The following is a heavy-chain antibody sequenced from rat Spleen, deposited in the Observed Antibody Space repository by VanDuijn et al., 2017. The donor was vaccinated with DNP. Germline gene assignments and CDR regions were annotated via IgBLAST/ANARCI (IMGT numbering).Heavy chain of an antibody. V-gene: IGHV3-3*01. J-gene: IGHJ2*01. CDR3: ASRYYDGYYHYFNY. CDR1: GSSITSIYR. D-gene: IGHD1-12*03. Sequence: EVQLQESGPGLVKPSQSLSLTCSVTGSSITSIYRWNWIRKFPGNKLEWMGYLNSVGSTNYNPSLKSRISITRETSKNQFFLQVNSVTTEDTSTYYCASRYYDGYYHYFNYWGQGVMVTVSS. CDR2: LNSVGST.